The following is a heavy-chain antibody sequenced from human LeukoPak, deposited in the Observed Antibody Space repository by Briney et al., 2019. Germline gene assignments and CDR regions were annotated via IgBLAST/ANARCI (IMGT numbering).Heavy chain of an antibody. Sequence: PGGSLRLSCAASGFTFSSYGMHWVRQAPGKGLEWVAVISYDGSNKYYADSVKGRFTISRDNSKNTLYLQMNSLRAEDTAVYYCAKGYGSGSYAYFDYWGQGTLVTVSS. CDR1: GFTFSSYG. CDR2: ISYDGSNK. V-gene: IGHV3-30*18. J-gene: IGHJ4*02. CDR3: AKGYGSGSYAYFDY. D-gene: IGHD3-10*01.